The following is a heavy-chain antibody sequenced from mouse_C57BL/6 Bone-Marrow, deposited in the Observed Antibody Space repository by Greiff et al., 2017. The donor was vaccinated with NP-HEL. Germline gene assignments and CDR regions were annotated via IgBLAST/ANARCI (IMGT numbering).Heavy chain of an antibody. V-gene: IGHV1-15*01. CDR2: IDPETGGT. J-gene: IGHJ4*01. CDR1: GYTFTDYE. Sequence: VHLVESGAELVRPGASVTLSCKASGYTFTDYEMHWVKQTPVHGLEWIGAIDPETGGTAYNQKFKGKAILTADKSSSTAYMELRSLTSEDSAVYYCTRCYSNFYYYAMDYWGQGTSVTVSS. CDR3: TRCYSNFYYYAMDY. D-gene: IGHD2-5*01.